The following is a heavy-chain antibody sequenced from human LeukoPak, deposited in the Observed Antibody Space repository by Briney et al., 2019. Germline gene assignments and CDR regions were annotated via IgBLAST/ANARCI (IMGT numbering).Heavy chain of an antibody. Sequence: SKTLSLTCTISGGSISPYYWSWIRQPPGKALEWIGYIYYSGSTNYNPSLKSRVTISLDTSKNQFSLKLSSVTAADTAVYYCARVPARYYYDSSGYYGYYYYYMDVWGKGTTVTVSS. CDR2: IYYSGST. CDR1: GGSISPYY. D-gene: IGHD3-22*01. CDR3: ARVPARYYYDSSGYYGYYYYYMDV. J-gene: IGHJ6*03. V-gene: IGHV4-59*08.